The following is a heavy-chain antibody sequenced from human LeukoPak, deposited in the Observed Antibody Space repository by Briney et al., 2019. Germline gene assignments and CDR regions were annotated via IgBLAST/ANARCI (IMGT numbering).Heavy chain of an antibody. V-gene: IGHV3-7*01. J-gene: IGHJ4*02. D-gene: IGHD6-13*01. Sequence: GSLRLSCAASGFTFSSNWMSWVRQAPGKGLEWVANIKHDGSEKYYVDSVKGRFTISRDNAKNSLYLQMNSLRAEDTAVYYCARSVAAAGDYWGQGALVTVSS. CDR1: GFTFSSNW. CDR3: ARSVAAAGDY. CDR2: IKHDGSEK.